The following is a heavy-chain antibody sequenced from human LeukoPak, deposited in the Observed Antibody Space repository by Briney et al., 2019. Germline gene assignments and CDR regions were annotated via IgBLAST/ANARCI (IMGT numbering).Heavy chain of an antibody. V-gene: IGHV3-30*02. D-gene: IGHD7-27*01. J-gene: IGHJ4*02. CDR1: GFTFSSYG. Sequence: PGGSLRLSCAASGFTFSSYGMHWVRQAPGKGLEWVAFIRYDGSNKYYADSVKGRFTISRDNSKNTLYLQMNSLRAEDTAVYYCAKDANPGDGGYYFDYWGQGTLVTVSS. CDR3: AKDANPGDGGYYFDY. CDR2: IRYDGSNK.